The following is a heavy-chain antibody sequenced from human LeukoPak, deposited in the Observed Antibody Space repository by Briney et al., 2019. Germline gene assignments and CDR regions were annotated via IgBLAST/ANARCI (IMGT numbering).Heavy chain of an antibody. Sequence: GGSLRLSCAASGFTFSSYSMNWVRQAPGKGLEWVSYISSSSSTIYYADSVKGRFTISRDNSKNTLHLQMNSLRAEDTAVYYCANRRPYYYDSSGYIDDYWGQGTLVTVSS. CDR3: ANRRPYYYDSSGYIDDY. V-gene: IGHV3-48*01. D-gene: IGHD3-22*01. CDR2: ISSSSSTI. J-gene: IGHJ4*02. CDR1: GFTFSSYS.